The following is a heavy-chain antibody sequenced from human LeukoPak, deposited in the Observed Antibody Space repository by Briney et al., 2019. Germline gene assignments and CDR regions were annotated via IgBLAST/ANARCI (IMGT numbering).Heavy chain of an antibody. V-gene: IGHV3-15*01. CDR3: TTAPRGYCSGGSCSYAFDI. CDR2: IKSKSDGGTT. CDR1: TFTFSNAW. D-gene: IGHD2-15*01. Sequence: PGGSLRLSCAAPTFTFSNAWMSWVRQAPGKGLEWVGRIKSKSDGGTTDYAAPVKGRFTISRDDSKNTLYLQMNSLKTEDTAVYYCTTAPRGYCSGGSCSYAFDIWGQGTMVTVSS. J-gene: IGHJ3*02.